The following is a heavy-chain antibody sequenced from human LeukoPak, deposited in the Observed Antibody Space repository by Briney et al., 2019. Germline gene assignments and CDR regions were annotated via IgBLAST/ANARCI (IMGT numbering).Heavy chain of an antibody. J-gene: IGHJ4*02. V-gene: IGHV2-70*11. D-gene: IGHD6-13*01. CDR2: IDWDDDK. Sequence: ESGPTLVNPTQTLTLTCTFSGFSLDTSGMCVHWIRQPPGEALEWLARIDWDDDKYYSTSLRTRLTISKDTSKNQVVLTMTNMDPVDTATYYCARMLTSTWDLDYWGQGTLVTVSS. CDR1: GFSLDTSGMC. CDR3: ARMLTSTWDLDY.